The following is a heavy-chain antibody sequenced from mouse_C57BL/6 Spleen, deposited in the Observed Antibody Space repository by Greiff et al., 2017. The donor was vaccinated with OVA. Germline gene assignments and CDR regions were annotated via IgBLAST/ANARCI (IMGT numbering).Heavy chain of an antibody. CDR1: GYTFTSYW. J-gene: IGHJ2*01. CDR2: IHPNGGCT. V-gene: IGHV1-64*01. Sequence: VQLQQPGAELVKPGASVKLSCKASGYTFTSYWMHWVKQRPEQGLEWIGMIHPNGGCTNYNEKFKSKATLTVDKSSSTPYMQLSSLTSVDSAVYYCARSYGNYVGFDYWGQGTTLTVSS. CDR3: ARSYGNYVGFDY. D-gene: IGHD2-1*01.